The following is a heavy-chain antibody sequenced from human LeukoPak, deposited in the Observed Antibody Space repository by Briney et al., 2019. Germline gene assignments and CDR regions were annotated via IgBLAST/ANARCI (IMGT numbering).Heavy chain of an antibody. Sequence: SETLSLTCTVSGGSISSYYWSWIRQPPGKGLEWIGYIYYSGSTYYNPSLKSRVTISVDTSKNQFSLKLSSVTAADTAVYYCAREEVGATKDWGQGTLVTVSS. CDR3: AREEVGATKD. J-gene: IGHJ4*02. CDR2: IYYSGST. V-gene: IGHV4-30-4*08. D-gene: IGHD1-26*01. CDR1: GGSISSYY.